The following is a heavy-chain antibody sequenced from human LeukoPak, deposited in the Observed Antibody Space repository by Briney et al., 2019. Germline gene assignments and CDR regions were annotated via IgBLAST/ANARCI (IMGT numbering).Heavy chain of an antibody. CDR3: ARAEAVPGSYFDY. J-gene: IGHJ4*02. D-gene: IGHD6-19*01. CDR2: VYYSGST. V-gene: IGHV4-59*01. Sequence: PSETLSLTCSVSGGSITGYYWSWIRQPPGKGLEWIGYVYYSGSTNYNPSLKSRVTMSVNTSKNQFSLRLSSVTAADTAVYYCARAEAVPGSYFDYWGQGTLVTVSS. CDR1: GGSITGYY.